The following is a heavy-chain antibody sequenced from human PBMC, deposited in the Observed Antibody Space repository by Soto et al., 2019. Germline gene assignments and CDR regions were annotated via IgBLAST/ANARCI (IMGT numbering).Heavy chain of an antibody. V-gene: IGHV4-4*02. Sequence: VQLHESGPGLVKASGTLSLTCAVSGDSISNFHWWTWLRQPPGRGLEWIGEIFHSGSTTDNPSLKSRVTISAAKSTNQCSLNLNSVTAADTAVYSCARDGGECLQSGGGWFDPWGPGILVIVSS. D-gene: IGHD3-10*01. CDR2: IFHSGST. J-gene: IGHJ5*02. CDR3: ARDGGECLQSGGGWFDP. CDR1: GDSISNFHW.